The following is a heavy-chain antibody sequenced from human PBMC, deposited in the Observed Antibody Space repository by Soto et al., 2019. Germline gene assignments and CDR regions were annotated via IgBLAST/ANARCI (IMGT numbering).Heavy chain of an antibody. CDR1: GFTFSGAA. CDR2: IRSKAKDYAT. D-gene: IGHD3-16*01. J-gene: IGHJ4*02. V-gene: IGHV3-73*02. Sequence: EVQLVESGGGLVQPGGSLKLSCAASGFTFSGAAIHWVRQASGKGLEWVGRIRSKAKDYATAYTESVKGRFTISRDDSKYTAYLQMNSLQTDDTAMYYCSTLGEWGSYSGYWGQGTLVTVSS. CDR3: STLGEWGSYSGY.